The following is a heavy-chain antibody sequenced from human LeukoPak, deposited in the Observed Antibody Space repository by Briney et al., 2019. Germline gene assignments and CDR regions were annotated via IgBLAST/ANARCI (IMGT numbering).Heavy chain of an antibody. V-gene: IGHV3-9*01. CDR3: AKAGYSSSWYFPFDP. Sequence: SLRLSCAASGFTFDDYAMHWARQAPGKGLGWVSGISWNSGSIGYANSVKGRFTISRDNAKNSLYLQMNSLRAEDTALYYCAKAGYSSSWYFPFDPWGQGTLVTVSS. CDR1: GFTFDDYA. CDR2: ISWNSGSI. D-gene: IGHD6-13*01. J-gene: IGHJ5*02.